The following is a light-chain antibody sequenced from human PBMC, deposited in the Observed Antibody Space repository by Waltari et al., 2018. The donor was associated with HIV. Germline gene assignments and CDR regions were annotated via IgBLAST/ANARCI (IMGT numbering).Light chain of an antibody. J-gene: IGLJ2*01. Sequence: QSVLTQPPSASKTPGQRVLLSCSGTNSNVGNNFVSWFQQVPGGAPKLVIYRNDRRPSGVPDRFSGSKSCSSASLAISGLQSDDEGDYFCASRDDKLGHWVFG. CDR1: NSNVGNNF. CDR3: ASRDDKLGHWV. V-gene: IGLV1-44*01. CDR2: RND.